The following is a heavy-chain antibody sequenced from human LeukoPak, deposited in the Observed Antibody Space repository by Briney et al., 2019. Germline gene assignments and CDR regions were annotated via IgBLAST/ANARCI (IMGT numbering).Heavy chain of an antibody. CDR3: ARGIAAAGKRLGNWFDP. CDR2: ISYDGSNK. J-gene: IGHJ5*02. Sequence: PGGSLRLSCVASGFSFSTYGMHWVRQAPGKGLEWVAVISYDGSNKYYADSVKGRFTISRDNSKNTLYLQMNSLRAEDTAVYYCARGIAAAGKRLGNWFDPWGQGTLVTVSS. CDR1: GFSFSTYG. V-gene: IGHV3-30*19. D-gene: IGHD6-13*01.